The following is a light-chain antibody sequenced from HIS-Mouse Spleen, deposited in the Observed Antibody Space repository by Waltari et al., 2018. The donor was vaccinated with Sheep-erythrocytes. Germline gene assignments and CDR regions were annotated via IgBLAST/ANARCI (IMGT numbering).Light chain of an antibody. CDR2: EGR. CDR1: SSDVRRYNL. V-gene: IGLV2-23*01. CDR3: CSYAGSSTPWV. J-gene: IGLJ3*02. Sequence: QSALTQPASVSGSPGQSIPISCTGPSSDVRRYNLFSWYQQHPGKAPKLMIYEGRKRPSGVSNRFSGSKSGNTASLTISGLQAEDEADYYCCSYAGSSTPWVFGGGTKLTVL.